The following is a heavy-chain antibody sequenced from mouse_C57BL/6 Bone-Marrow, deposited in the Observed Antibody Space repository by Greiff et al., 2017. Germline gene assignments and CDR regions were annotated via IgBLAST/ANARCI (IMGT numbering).Heavy chain of an antibody. CDR1: GYTFTDHT. CDR2: IYPRDGST. V-gene: IGHV1-78*01. CDR3: ARHYDYDWFAY. J-gene: IGHJ3*01. Sequence: VQLQQSDAELVKPGASVQISCKVSGYTFTDHTIHWMKQRPEPGLEWIGYIYPRDGSTEYNEKFKGKATLTADKSASTAYMQLNSLTSEDSAIYFCARHYDYDWFAYWGQGTLVTVSA. D-gene: IGHD2-4*01.